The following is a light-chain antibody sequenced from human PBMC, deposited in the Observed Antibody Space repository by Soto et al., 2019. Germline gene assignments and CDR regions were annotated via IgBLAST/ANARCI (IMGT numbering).Light chain of an antibody. V-gene: IGKV3-20*01. CDR1: QSVGSRY. CDR2: GAS. CDR3: QHYGSARGT. Sequence: EIVLTQSPGTLSLSPGERATLSCRASQSVGSRYLAWYQQKPGQAPRLLIFGASSRATGISDRFSGTGSGTDFTLTISRLEPEDFAVYYCQHYGSARGTFGQVTKVDIK. J-gene: IGKJ1*01.